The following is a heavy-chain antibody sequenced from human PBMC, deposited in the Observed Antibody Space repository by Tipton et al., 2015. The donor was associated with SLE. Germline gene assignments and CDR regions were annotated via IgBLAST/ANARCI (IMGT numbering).Heavy chain of an antibody. CDR2: ISSYSNYI. CDR3: ARGSSSSVDRDFDF. V-gene: IGHV3-21*05. J-gene: IGHJ4*02. Sequence: SLRLSCAASGFTFTSYEMNWVRQAPGKGLEWVSYISSYSNYIYYADSVKGRFTVSRDNAKNSLYLQMNSLRAEDTAVFYCARGSSSSVDRDFDFWGQGTLVTVSS. D-gene: IGHD6-6*01. CDR1: GFTFTSYE.